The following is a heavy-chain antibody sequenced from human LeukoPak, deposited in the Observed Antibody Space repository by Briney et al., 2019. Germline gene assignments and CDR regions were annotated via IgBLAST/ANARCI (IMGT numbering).Heavy chain of an antibody. J-gene: IGHJ4*02. V-gene: IGHV4-4*02. CDR3: ARDGYSGSDAL. Sequence: PSETLSLTCAVSGGSISSNNWWIWVRQPPGKGLEWIGEIYHSGSTNYNPSLKSRVTISVDTSQNQFSLNLSSVTAADTAIYYCARDGYSGSDALWGQGTLVTVSS. CDR1: GGSISSNNW. CDR2: IYHSGST. D-gene: IGHD5-12*01.